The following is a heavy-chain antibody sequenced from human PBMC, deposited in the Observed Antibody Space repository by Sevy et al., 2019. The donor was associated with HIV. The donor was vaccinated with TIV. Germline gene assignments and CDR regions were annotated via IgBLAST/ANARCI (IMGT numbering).Heavy chain of an antibody. CDR2: IYSGGST. CDR3: ARVKSLRIEMDGFDY. CDR1: GFTVSSNY. J-gene: IGHJ4*02. Sequence: GGSLRLSCAASGFTVSSNYMSWVRQAPGKGLEWVSVIYSGGSTYYADSVKGRFTISRDNSKNTLYLQMNSLRAEGTAVYYCARVKSLRIEMDGFDYWGQGTLVTVSS. V-gene: IGHV3-53*01. D-gene: IGHD2-2*03.